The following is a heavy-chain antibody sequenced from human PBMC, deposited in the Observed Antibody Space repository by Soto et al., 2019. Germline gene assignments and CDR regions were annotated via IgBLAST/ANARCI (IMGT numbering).Heavy chain of an antibody. CDR3: AREYGDYDSFDY. Sequence: PSETLSLTCTVSGGSISSGGYYWSWIRQHPGKGLEWIGYIYYSGSTYYNPSLKSRVTISVDTYKNQFSLKLSSVTAADTAVYYCAREYGDYDSFDYWGQGTLVTVSS. J-gene: IGHJ4*02. D-gene: IGHD4-17*01. V-gene: IGHV4-31*03. CDR1: GGSISSGGYY. CDR2: IYYSGST.